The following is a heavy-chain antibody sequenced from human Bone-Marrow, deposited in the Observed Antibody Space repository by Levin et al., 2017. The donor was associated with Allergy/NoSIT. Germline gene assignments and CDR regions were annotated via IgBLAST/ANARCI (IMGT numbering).Heavy chain of an antibody. CDR3: ARFFSSYHSGGYYQPNYFDY. CDR2: ISHSGST. CDR1: GASINNNF. J-gene: IGHJ4*02. V-gene: IGHV4-59*08. D-gene: IGHD3-22*01. Sequence: SETLSLTCTVSGASINNNFWSWIRQPPGKGLEWIGYISHSGSTRYNPSLRSRVSISVDTSKNHFSLKLNSVTAADTAVYYCARFFSSYHSGGYYQPNYFDYWGQGTLVTVSS.